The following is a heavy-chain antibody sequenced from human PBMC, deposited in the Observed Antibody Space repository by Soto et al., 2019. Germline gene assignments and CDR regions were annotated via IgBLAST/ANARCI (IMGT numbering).Heavy chain of an antibody. CDR3: ARVMASGCLDY. CDR2: IIPIFGTA. CDR1: GGTFSSYA. V-gene: IGHV1-69*01. D-gene: IGHD2-8*01. Sequence: QVQLVQSGAEVNKPGSSVKVSCKASGGTFSSYAISWVRQAPGQGLEWMGGIIPIFGTANYARKCQGRVTITADEATSTAYMELSSLISEDTAVYYCARVMASGCLDYWGQGTLVTVSS. J-gene: IGHJ4*02.